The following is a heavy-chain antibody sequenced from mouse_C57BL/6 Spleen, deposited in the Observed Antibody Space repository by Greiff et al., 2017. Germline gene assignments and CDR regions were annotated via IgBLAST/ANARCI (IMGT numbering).Heavy chain of an antibody. Sequence: QVQLKESGPGLVAPSQSLSITCTVSGFSLTSYGVHWVRLPPGKGLEWLVVIWSDGSTTYNSALKSRLSISKDNSKSQVFLKMNSLQTDDTAMYYCARHYGGSSPAYYAMDYWGQGTSVTVSS. CDR2: IWSDGST. D-gene: IGHD1-1*01. CDR1: GFSLTSYG. V-gene: IGHV2-6-1*01. CDR3: ARHYGGSSPAYYAMDY. J-gene: IGHJ4*01.